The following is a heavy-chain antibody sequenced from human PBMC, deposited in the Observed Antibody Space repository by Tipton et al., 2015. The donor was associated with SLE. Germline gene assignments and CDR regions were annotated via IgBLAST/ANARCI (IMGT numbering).Heavy chain of an antibody. J-gene: IGHJ4*02. CDR2: IIQDGSER. V-gene: IGHV3-7*01. CDR1: GFTFNKVW. Sequence: GSLRLSCAASGFTFNKVWMSWVRQAPGKGLEWVANIIQDGSERYYVDSVKGRFTISRDIAKSTLYLQMNSLRAEDTAVYYCTLNDAYDYWGQGTLVTVSS. CDR3: TLNDAYDY.